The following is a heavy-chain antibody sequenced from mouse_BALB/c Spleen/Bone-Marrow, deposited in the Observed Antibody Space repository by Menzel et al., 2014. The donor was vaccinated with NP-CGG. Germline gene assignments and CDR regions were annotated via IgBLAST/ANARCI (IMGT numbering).Heavy chain of an antibody. V-gene: IGHV2-9*02. Sequence: VKLQESGPGLVAPSQSLSITCTVSGFSLTSYGVHWVRQPPGKGLEWLGVIWAGGSTNYNSALVSRLSISKDNSKSQVFLKMNSLQTDDTAMYYCARVTGTDWYFDVWGAGTTVTVSS. CDR3: ARVTGTDWYFDV. J-gene: IGHJ1*01. D-gene: IGHD4-1*01. CDR1: GFSLTSYG. CDR2: IWAGGST.